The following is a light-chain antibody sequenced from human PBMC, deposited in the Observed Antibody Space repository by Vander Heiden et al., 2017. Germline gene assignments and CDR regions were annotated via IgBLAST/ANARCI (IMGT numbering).Light chain of an antibody. V-gene: IGLV3-19*01. Sequence: SSELTQDPAVSVALGQTVRITCQGDSLRSNYASWYQQKPGQATVLVIYGKNNRPSGIPDRFSGSSSGNTASLTITGAQAEDEADYYCNSRDSSGNRVFGGGTKLTVL. J-gene: IGLJ2*01. CDR2: GKN. CDR1: SLRSNY. CDR3: NSRDSSGNRV.